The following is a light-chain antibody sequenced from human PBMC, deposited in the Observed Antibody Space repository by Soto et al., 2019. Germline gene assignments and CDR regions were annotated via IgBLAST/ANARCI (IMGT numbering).Light chain of an antibody. J-gene: IGLJ2*01. Sequence: SYELTQPPSVSVAPGQTARITCGGNNIGSKSVHWYQQKPGQAPVLVVYDDSDRPSGSPERFSGSNSGNTATLTISRVEAGDEADYYCQVWDSSSDHPIGGGTKLPVL. V-gene: IGLV3-21*02. CDR2: DDS. CDR1: NIGSKS. CDR3: QVWDSSSDHP.